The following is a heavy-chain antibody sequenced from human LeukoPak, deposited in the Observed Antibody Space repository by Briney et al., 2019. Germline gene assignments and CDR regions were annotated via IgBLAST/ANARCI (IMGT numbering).Heavy chain of an antibody. CDR1: GFTFSSYG. Sequence: GVSLRLSCAASGFTFSSYGRHWVRQAPGKGLEWVAFIRYDGSNKYYADSVKGRFTISRDNSKNTLYLQMNSLRAEDTAVYYCAKSVTTMVRGYFDYWGQGTLVTVSS. V-gene: IGHV3-30*02. J-gene: IGHJ4*02. D-gene: IGHD3-10*01. CDR3: AKSVTTMVRGYFDY. CDR2: IRYDGSNK.